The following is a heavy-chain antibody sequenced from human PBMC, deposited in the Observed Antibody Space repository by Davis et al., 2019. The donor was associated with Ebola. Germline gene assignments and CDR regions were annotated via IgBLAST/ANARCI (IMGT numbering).Heavy chain of an antibody. D-gene: IGHD6-13*01. J-gene: IGHJ4*02. CDR2: ISSSSSTI. V-gene: IGHV3-48*02. CDR1: GFTFSSYG. CDR3: ARDALRSSWWESNFDY. Sequence: GESLKISCAASGFTFSSYGMNWVRQAPGKGLEWVSYISSSSSTIYYADSVKGRFTISRDNAKNSLYLQMNSLRDEDTAVYYCARDALRSSWWESNFDYWGQGTLVTVSS.